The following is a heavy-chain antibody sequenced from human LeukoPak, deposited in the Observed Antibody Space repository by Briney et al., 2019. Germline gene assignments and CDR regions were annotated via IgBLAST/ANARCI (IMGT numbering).Heavy chain of an antibody. D-gene: IGHD3-16*01. V-gene: IGHV1-46*01. J-gene: IGHJ4*02. CDR1: GYTFTNFY. Sequence: ASVKVSCKASGYTFTNFYMHWVRQAPGQGLEWMGIINPTGGSTTYAQKFQGRVSMTRDVSTSTVYMELSSLRFEDTAVYYCVRDLFGGGFWGQGTLVTVSS. CDR3: VRDLFGGGF. CDR2: INPTGGST.